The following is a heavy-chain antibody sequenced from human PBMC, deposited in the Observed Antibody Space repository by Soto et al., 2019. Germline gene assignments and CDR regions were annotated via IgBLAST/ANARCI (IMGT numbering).Heavy chain of an antibody. V-gene: IGHV3-7*03. D-gene: IGHD2-8*01. Sequence: GSLRLSCAASGFTFSSYWMSWVRQAPGKGLEWVSDIKHGGGGTYYVDSVKGRFTISRDNSKNTLYLQMNSLRAEDTAVYYCAKAGPWAFFRDCTNGVCPADYWGQGTLVTVSS. CDR2: IKHGGGGT. CDR3: AKAGPWAFFRDCTNGVCPADY. CDR1: GFTFSSYW. J-gene: IGHJ4*02.